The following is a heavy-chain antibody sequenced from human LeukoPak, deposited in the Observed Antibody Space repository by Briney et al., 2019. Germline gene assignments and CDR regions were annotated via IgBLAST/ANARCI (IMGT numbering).Heavy chain of an antibody. J-gene: IGHJ3*02. CDR2: IYTSGST. CDR3: ASSGVVVPAAADAFDI. Sequence: PSESLSLTCAVYGRSFSGYYWTWIRQPPGKGLESIGRIYTSGSTNYNPSLKSRVTMSVDTSKNQFSLMLSSVTAADTAVYYCASSGVVVPAAADAFDIWGQGTMVTVSS. V-gene: IGHV4-59*10. CDR1: GRSFSGYY. D-gene: IGHD2-2*01.